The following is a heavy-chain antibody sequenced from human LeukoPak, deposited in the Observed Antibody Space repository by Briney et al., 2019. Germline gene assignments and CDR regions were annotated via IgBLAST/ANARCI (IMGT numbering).Heavy chain of an antibody. D-gene: IGHD6-19*01. V-gene: IGHV3-48*01. J-gene: IGHJ4*02. CDR1: GFTFSSYS. Sequence: GGSLRLSCAASGFTFSSYSMNWVRQAPGKGLEWVSYISSSSSTIYYADSVKGRFTISRDNAKNSLYLQMNSLRAEDTAVYYCARDGQWLPPRYWGQGTLVTVSS. CDR3: ARDGQWLPPRY. CDR2: ISSSSSTI.